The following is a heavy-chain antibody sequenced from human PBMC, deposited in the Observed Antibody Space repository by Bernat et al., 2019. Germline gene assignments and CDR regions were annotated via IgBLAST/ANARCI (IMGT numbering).Heavy chain of an antibody. CDR2: ISSSGSTI. J-gene: IGHJ6*02. D-gene: IGHD4-11*01. V-gene: IGHV3-11*01. CDR3: ARDLEMTTVTRGSYYYYGMDV. CDR1: GSTFSDYY. Sequence: QVQLVESGGGLVKPGGSLRLSCAASGSTFSDYYMSWIRQAPGKGLEWVSYISSSGSTIYYADSVKGRVPISRDNAKNSLYLQMNSLRAEDTAVYYCARDLEMTTVTRGSYYYYGMDVWGQGTTVTVSS.